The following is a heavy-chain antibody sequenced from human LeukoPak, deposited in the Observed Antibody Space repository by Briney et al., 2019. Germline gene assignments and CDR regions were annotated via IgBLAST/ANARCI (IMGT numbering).Heavy chain of an antibody. CDR2: IYTSGST. CDR3: ARARGEQWLVRNAFDI. V-gene: IGHV4-4*07. CDR1: GGSISSYY. Sequence: SETLSLTCTVSGGSISSYYWSWIRQPAGKGLEWIGRIYTSGSTNYNPSLKSRATMSVDTSKTQFSLKLSSVTAADTAVYYCARARGEQWLVRNAFDIWGQGTMVTVSS. J-gene: IGHJ3*02. D-gene: IGHD6-19*01.